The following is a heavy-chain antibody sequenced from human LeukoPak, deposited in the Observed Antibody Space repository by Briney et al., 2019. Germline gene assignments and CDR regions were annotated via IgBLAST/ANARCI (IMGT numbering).Heavy chain of an antibody. J-gene: IGHJ6*04. D-gene: IGHD3-3*01. CDR1: GFTFGDYS. CDR3: TRDHDFWSGPLDV. CDR2: IRRKGYGGTT. Sequence: GRSLRLSCTGSGFTFGDYSMSWVRQAPGKGLEWVGFIRRKGYGGTTEYSASVKGRFTISRDDSKGTAYLQMDSLKPEDTAVYYCTRDHDFWSGPLDVWGTGTTVTVSS. V-gene: IGHV3-49*04.